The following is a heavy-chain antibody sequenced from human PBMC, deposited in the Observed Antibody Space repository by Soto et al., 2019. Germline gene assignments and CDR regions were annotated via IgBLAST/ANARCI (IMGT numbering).Heavy chain of an antibody. D-gene: IGHD6-19*01. CDR2: ISGSGAGT. J-gene: IGHJ4*02. V-gene: IGHV3-23*01. CDR3: AKAPFGRSAVAGYYYFDY. CDR1: GFTFSSYA. Sequence: SGGSLRLSCAASGFTFSSYAMSWVRQAPGKGLEWVSGISGSGAGTYYADSVKGRFTISRDNSKNTLYLQMNSLRAEDTAVYYYAKAPFGRSAVAGYYYFDYWGQGTLVTVSS.